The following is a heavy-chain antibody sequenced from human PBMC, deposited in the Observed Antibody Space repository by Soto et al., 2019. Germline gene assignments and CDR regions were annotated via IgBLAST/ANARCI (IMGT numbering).Heavy chain of an antibody. Sequence: SETLSLTCTVSGGSIRSGGYYWSWIRQHPGKGLEWIGYIYYSGSTYYNPSLKSRVTISVDTSKNQFSLKLSSVTAADTAVYYCARQKPLIVLDYWGQGTLVTVSS. CDR1: GGSIRSGGYY. V-gene: IGHV4-31*03. J-gene: IGHJ4*02. CDR3: ARQKPLIVLDY. D-gene: IGHD1-26*01. CDR2: IYYSGST.